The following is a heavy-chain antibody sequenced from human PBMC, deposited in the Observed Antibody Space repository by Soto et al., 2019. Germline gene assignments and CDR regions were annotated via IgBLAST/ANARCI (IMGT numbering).Heavy chain of an antibody. CDR2: IYVTGAV. CDR1: GAALNSGNYY. J-gene: IGHJ5*02. CDR3: EGIRIATNKYKWFDP. Sequence: PSETLSLTCIVSGAALNSGNYYWSWIRQVPGKGLEWIGHIYVTGAVDYNPSLRDRITISQDTSERQFSLNLRLVTAADTAVYYCEGIRIATNKYKWFDPWGQGTLVTVSS. V-gene: IGHV4-31*03. D-gene: IGHD2-21*01.